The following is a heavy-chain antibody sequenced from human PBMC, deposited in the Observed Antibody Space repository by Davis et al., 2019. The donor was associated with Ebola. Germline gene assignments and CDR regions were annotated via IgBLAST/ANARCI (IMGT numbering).Heavy chain of an antibody. J-gene: IGHJ6*02. CDR1: GGSISSYY. CDR3: ARDSSVAGTGGYYYYYGMDV. Sequence: MPSETLSLTCTVSGGSISSYYWSWIRQPAGKGLEWIGRTSGSTNYNPSLKSRVTMSVDTSKNQFSLKLSSVTAADTAVYYCARDSSVAGTGGYYYYYGMDVWGQGTTVTVSS. V-gene: IGHV4-4*07. D-gene: IGHD6-19*01. CDR2: TSGST.